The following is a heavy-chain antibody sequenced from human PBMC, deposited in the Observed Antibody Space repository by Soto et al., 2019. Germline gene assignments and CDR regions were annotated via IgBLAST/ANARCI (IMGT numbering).Heavy chain of an antibody. D-gene: IGHD2-2*01. CDR3: AKDGSSDPYYDYGMDV. CDR1: GFPFSSYA. J-gene: IGHJ6*02. CDR2: ISVSGGST. Sequence: PGGSLRLSCAASGFPFSSYAMSWVRQSPGKGLEWVSAISVSGGSTYYADSVKGRFTISRDNSKNTLYLQMNSLRAEDTAVYYCAKDGSSDPYYDYGMDVWCQGTTFTV. V-gene: IGHV3-23*01.